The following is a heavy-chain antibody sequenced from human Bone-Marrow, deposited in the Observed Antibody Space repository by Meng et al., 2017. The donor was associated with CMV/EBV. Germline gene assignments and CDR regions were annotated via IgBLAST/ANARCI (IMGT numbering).Heavy chain of an antibody. CDR1: GFTFSSYE. D-gene: IGHD2-2*01. V-gene: IGHV3-21*01. CDR2: ISSSSSYI. Sequence: GESLKISCAASGFTFSSYEMNWVRQAPGKGLEWVSSISSSSSYIYYADSVKGRFTISRDNAKNSLYLQMNSLRAEDTAVYYCARDRVYCSSTSCYSGGMDVSGQGTTVTSP. J-gene: IGHJ6*02. CDR3: ARDRVYCSSTSCYSGGMDV.